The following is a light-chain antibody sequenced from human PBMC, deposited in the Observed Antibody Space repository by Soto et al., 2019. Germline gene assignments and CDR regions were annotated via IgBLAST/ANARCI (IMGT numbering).Light chain of an antibody. CDR3: QQYGSSPRT. V-gene: IGKV3-20*01. CDR2: GTS. J-gene: IGKJ1*01. Sequence: IGVKKSPGTLSLYKGERATLSCRASQSVSRNYLAWYQQKPGQAPRLLIYGTSSRATGFPDRFSGSGSGTDFTLTISRLEPEDFAVYYCQQYGSSPRTFGQGTNVDVK. CDR1: QSVSRNY.